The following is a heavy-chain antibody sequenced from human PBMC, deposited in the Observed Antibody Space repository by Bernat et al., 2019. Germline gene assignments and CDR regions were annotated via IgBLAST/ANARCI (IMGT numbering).Heavy chain of an antibody. Sequence: EVQLVESGGGLVQPGGSLRLSCAASGFTFSSYWMHWVRQAPGKGLVWVSRINSDGSSTSYADSVKGRFTISRDNAKNTLYLQMNSLRAEDTAVYYCARGYYRERKNWYFDLWGRGTLVTVSS. D-gene: IGHD3-3*01. CDR3: ARGYYRERKNWYFDL. CDR2: INSDGSST. J-gene: IGHJ2*01. V-gene: IGHV3-74*01. CDR1: GFTFSSYW.